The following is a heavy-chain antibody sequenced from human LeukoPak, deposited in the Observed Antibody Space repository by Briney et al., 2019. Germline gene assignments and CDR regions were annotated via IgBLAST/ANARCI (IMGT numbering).Heavy chain of an antibody. Sequence: GGSLRLSCAASGFAFSGHVMSWVRQPPGKGLEWVSGITAGGTTTYYADSVKGRFTISRDNSKNTLYLQMNSLRAEDTAVYYCARAGPTSLYYYDSSGYYPAADYWGQGTLVTVSS. D-gene: IGHD3-22*01. CDR1: GFAFSGHV. CDR3: ARAGPTSLYYYDSSGYYPAADY. V-gene: IGHV3-23*01. CDR2: ITAGGTTT. J-gene: IGHJ4*02.